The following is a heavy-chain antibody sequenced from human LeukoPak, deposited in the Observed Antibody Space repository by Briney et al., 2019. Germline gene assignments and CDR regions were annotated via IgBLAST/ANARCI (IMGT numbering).Heavy chain of an antibody. Sequence: GSLRLSCAISGLTFHDYAMTWVRQAPGKGLEWVSTIVGDSSKTYYADSVKGRFTISRDNSNYMLFLHMNNLRAEDTAIYYCAKQPYNYYYLDVWGKGTTVTVSS. CDR1: GLTFHDYA. D-gene: IGHD2-21*01. CDR2: IVGDSSKT. V-gene: IGHV3-23*01. J-gene: IGHJ6*03. CDR3: AKQPYNYYYLDV.